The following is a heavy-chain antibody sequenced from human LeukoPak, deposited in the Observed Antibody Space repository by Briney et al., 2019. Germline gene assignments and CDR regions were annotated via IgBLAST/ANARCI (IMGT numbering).Heavy chain of an antibody. V-gene: IGHV1-2*02. J-gene: IGHJ4*02. CDR3: ARSLPAVAGTDY. Sequence: GASVKVSCKASGYTFTGYYMHWVRQAPGQGLEWMGWINPNSGGTNYAQKFQGRVTMTRDASISTAYMELSRLRSDDTAVYYCARSLPAVAGTDYWGQGTLVTVSS. CDR2: INPNSGGT. D-gene: IGHD6-19*01. CDR1: GYTFTGYY.